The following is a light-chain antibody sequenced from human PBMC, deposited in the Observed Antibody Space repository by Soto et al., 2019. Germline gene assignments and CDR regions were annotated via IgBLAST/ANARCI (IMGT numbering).Light chain of an antibody. CDR3: LQHDTYPYT. Sequence: DIQMTQSPSSLSASVGDRVTLTCRASQGIRNALAWYQKKPGKAPERLLYSAYILQSGVSSRFSGSGSGTDFTLTITSLQPEDFASYYCLQHDTYPYTFGQGTKLEIK. CDR2: SAY. CDR1: QGIRNA. J-gene: IGKJ2*01. V-gene: IGKV1-17*01.